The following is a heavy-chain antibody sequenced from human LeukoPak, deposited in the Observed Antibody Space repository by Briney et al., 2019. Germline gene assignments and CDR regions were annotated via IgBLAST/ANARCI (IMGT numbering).Heavy chain of an antibody. V-gene: IGHV1-69*13. D-gene: IGHD3-3*01. CDR1: GGTFSSYA. J-gene: IGHJ4*02. CDR2: IIPIFGTA. Sequence: SVKVSCKASGGTFSSYAISWVRQAPGQGLEWMGGIIPIFGTANYAQKFQGRATITADESTSTAYMELSSLRSEDTAVYYCARDPLRGGSGYRAFDYWGQGTLVTVSS. CDR3: ARDPLRGGSGYRAFDY.